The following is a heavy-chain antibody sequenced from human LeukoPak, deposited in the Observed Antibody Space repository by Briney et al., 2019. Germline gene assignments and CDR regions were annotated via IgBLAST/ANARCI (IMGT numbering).Heavy chain of an antibody. CDR3: ARDHYIWGSYRYLDY. D-gene: IGHD3-16*02. V-gene: IGHV3-30*04. Sequence: GGSLRLSCAASGFTFSSYAMHWVRQAPGKGLEWVAVISYDGSNKYYADSVKGRFTISRDNSKNTLYLQMNSLRAEDTAVYYRARDHYIWGSYRYLDYWGQGTLVTVSS. CDR2: ISYDGSNK. J-gene: IGHJ4*02. CDR1: GFTFSSYA.